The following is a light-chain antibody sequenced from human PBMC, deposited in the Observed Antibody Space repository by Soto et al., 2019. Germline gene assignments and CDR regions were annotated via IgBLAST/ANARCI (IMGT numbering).Light chain of an antibody. J-gene: IGKJ1*01. CDR2: PAS. V-gene: IGKV1-5*01. CDR1: QSISNW. CDR3: QQYMTYT. Sequence: DIQLTQSPSPLPASPADRATITSRASQSISNWLSWYHQKPGKAPKLLIYPASTLEGGAPSRFSGSGSGTEFTLTSSRLQPDDSESYYCQQYMTYTFGQGTKVDIK.